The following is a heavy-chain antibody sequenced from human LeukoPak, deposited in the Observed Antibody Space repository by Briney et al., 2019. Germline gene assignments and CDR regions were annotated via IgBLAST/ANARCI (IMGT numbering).Heavy chain of an antibody. J-gene: IGHJ4*01. CDR3: ERDPSDYEWQRGWYRDF. CDR2: INTRADET. CDR1: GFSFSNYG. V-gene: IGHV3-23*01. Sequence: GGSLRLSCAASGFSFSNYGMSWFRQAPGKGLEWVSTINTRADETHYADSVRGRFIIFRDNSKSTLALHMSNLRVEDMAVYYCERDPSDYEWQRGWYRDFWGRGSQVTVSS. D-gene: IGHD6-19*01.